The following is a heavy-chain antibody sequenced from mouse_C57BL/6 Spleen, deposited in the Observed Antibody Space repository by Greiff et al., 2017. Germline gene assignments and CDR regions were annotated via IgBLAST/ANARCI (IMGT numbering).Heavy chain of an antibody. CDR1: GFTFSDYG. CDR3: AKNSNYEVDY. CDR2: ISSGSSTI. Sequence: VQLKESGGGLVKPGGSLKLSCAASGFTFSDYGMHWVRQAPEKGLEWVAYISSGSSTIYYADTVKGRFTISRDNAKNTLFLQMTSLRSEDTAMYYCAKNSNYEVDYWGQGTSVTVSS. D-gene: IGHD2-5*01. J-gene: IGHJ4*01. V-gene: IGHV5-17*01.